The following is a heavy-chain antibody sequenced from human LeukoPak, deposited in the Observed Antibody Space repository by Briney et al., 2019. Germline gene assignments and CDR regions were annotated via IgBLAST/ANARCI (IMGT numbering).Heavy chain of an antibody. J-gene: IGHJ5*02. CDR3: ARHHSSWFED. Sequence: TSETLSLTCTIYGGSFGGYHWTWIRQPPGKGLEWIGEINRSGPTNYNPALQRRLTISVDRSKNQLSLKVTSVTAADTAVYYCARHHSSWFEDWGQGTLVTVSS. CDR1: GGSFGGYH. D-gene: IGHD6-13*01. CDR2: INRSGPT. V-gene: IGHV4-34*01.